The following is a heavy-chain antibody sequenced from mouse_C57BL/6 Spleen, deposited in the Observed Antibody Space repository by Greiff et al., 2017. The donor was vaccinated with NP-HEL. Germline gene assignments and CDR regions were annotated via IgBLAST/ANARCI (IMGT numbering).Heavy chain of an antibody. CDR2: INPGSGGT. CDR3: ARSGGDYSYYFDY. J-gene: IGHJ2*01. CDR1: GYAFTNYL. D-gene: IGHD2-13*01. Sequence: VQLQESGAELVRPGTSVKVSCKASGYAFTNYLIEWVKQRPGPGLEWIGVINPGSGGTNYNEKFKGKATLTADKSSSTAYMQLSSLTSEDSAVYFCARSGGDYSYYFDYWGQGTTLTVSS. V-gene: IGHV1-54*01.